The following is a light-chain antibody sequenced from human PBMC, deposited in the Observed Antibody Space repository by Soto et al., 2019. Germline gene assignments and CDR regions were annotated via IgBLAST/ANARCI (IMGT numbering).Light chain of an antibody. V-gene: IGLV2-14*01. CDR1: SSDVGDYTH. J-gene: IGLJ2*01. CDR2: DVT. Sequence: QSALTQPASVSGSPGQSITISCTGTSSDVGDYTHVSWYQQHPGKAPKLMISDVTNRPSGVSNRFSGSKSGNTASLTISGLQAEDEADYYCTSYTSSYTSVVFGGGTKLTVL. CDR3: TSYTSSYTSVV.